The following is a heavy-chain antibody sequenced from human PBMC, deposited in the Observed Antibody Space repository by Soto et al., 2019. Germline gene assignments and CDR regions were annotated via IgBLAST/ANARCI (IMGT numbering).Heavy chain of an antibody. V-gene: IGHV4-39*01. Sequence: PSETLSPTCTVSGGSISSSSYYWGWIRQPPGKGLEWIGSIYYSGSTYYNPSLKSRVTISVDTSKNQFSLKLSSVTAADTAVYYCARHRLSNNRIVGATRVYYFDYWGQGTLVTVSS. CDR2: IYYSGST. CDR1: GGSISSSSYY. J-gene: IGHJ4*02. D-gene: IGHD1-26*01. CDR3: ARHRLSNNRIVGATRVYYFDY.